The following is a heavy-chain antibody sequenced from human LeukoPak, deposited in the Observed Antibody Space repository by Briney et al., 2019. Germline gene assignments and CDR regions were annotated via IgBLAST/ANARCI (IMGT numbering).Heavy chain of an antibody. CDR2: ISYDGSNK. D-gene: IGHD6-19*01. CDR3: ARDSSGWHY. J-gene: IGHJ4*02. CDR1: GFTFSSYA. V-gene: IGHV3-30-3*01. Sequence: GGSLRLSCAASGFTFSSYAMHWVRQAPGKGLEWVAVISYDGSNKYYADSVKGRFTISRDNSKNTLYLQMNSLRAEDTAAYYCARDSSGWHYWGQGTLVTVSS.